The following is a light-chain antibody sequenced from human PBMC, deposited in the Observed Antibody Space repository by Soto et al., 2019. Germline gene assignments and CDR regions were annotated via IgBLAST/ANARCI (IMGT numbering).Light chain of an antibody. V-gene: IGKV1D-16*01. CDR3: QQYSTYPRP. Sequence: DIRLTQSPSSLSASVGDRVTITCRASQGVGTFLAWYQHKPGKAPKSLIKTASTLQSGVPSRFSGSGSGTDFTLTISSLQPEDFATYYGQQYSTYPRPFGQGTRVDLK. CDR2: TAS. CDR1: QGVGTF. J-gene: IGKJ5*01.